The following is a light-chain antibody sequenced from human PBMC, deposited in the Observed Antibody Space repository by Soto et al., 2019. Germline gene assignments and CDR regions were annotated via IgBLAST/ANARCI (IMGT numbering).Light chain of an antibody. J-gene: IGKJ1*01. V-gene: IGKV1-6*01. CDR3: LHDFNYPRT. CDR1: QVINND. Sequence: AIQMTQSPSSLSAFVGDRVTITCRASQVINNDLCWYQQKPGQAPKLLIYAASSLHSGVPSRFSGSGSGTYFTLTISSLQPEDFATYYCLHDFNYPRTFGPGTKVEMK. CDR2: AAS.